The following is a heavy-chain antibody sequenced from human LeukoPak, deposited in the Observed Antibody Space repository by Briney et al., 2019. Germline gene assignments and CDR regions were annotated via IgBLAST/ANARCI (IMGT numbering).Heavy chain of an antibody. Sequence: GRSLRLSCTASGFTFGDYAMSWFRQAPGKGLEWVGFIRRKAYGGTTEYAASVKGRFTISRDDSKSLAYLKLNSLKTEDTAVYYCTRSIAVAGTDDYWGQGTLVTVSS. CDR3: TRSIAVAGTDDY. D-gene: IGHD6-19*01. V-gene: IGHV3-49*03. J-gene: IGHJ4*02. CDR2: IRRKAYGGTT. CDR1: GFTFGDYA.